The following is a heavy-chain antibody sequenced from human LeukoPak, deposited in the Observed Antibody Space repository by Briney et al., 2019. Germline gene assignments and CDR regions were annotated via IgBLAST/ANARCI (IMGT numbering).Heavy chain of an antibody. CDR2: IYHSGST. D-gene: IGHD3-10*01. CDR1: GGSISSSNW. CDR3: ASYGSGSYRFDP. Sequence: SGTLSLTCAVSGGSISSSNWWSWVRQPPGKGLEWIGEIYHSGSTNYNPSLKSRVIISVDTSKNQFSLKLNSVTAADTAVYYCASYGSGSYRFDPWGQGTLVTVSS. V-gene: IGHV4-4*02. J-gene: IGHJ5*02.